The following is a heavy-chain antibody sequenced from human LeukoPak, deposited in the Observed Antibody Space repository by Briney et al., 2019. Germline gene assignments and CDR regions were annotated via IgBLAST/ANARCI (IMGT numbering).Heavy chain of an antibody. CDR2: INPNSGDT. CDR1: GYTFTGYY. Sequence: ASVKVSCKASGYTFTGYYIHWVRQAPGQGLEWMGWINPNSGDTNYAQKFQGRVTLTRDTSISTAYMELSSLRSDDTAVYYCARARIYGDSDTFDYWGQGTLVTVSS. CDR3: ARARIYGDSDTFDY. D-gene: IGHD4-17*01. V-gene: IGHV1-2*02. J-gene: IGHJ4*02.